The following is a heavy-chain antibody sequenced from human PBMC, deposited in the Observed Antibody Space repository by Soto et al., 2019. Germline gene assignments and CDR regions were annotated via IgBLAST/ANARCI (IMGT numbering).Heavy chain of an antibody. D-gene: IGHD3-3*01. V-gene: IGHV1-2*02. CDR3: ARGGGVGVAGSAAFDM. CDR1: GYPVTAYY. Sequence: QLHLVQSGAVVKKPGASVTVSCSASGYPVTAYYMHWVRQAPGRGLGWMGGINPATGAAKYTQTFQGRGTMTRDTSTSTVFMELSCLTSEDTAVFYCARGGGVGVAGSAAFDMWGQGTLVTVSS. CDR2: INPATGAA. J-gene: IGHJ3*02.